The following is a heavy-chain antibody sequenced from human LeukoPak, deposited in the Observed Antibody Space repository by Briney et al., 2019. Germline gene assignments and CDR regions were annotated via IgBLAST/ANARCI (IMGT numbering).Heavy chain of an antibody. CDR1: GGSFSGYY. V-gene: IGHV4-4*07. J-gene: IGHJ6*02. Sequence: SETLSLTCAVYGGSFSGYYWSWIRQPAGKGLEWIGRIYTSGSTNYNPSLKSRVTMSVDTSKNQFSLKLSSVTAADTAVYYCAREIRAVAGTGMDVWGQGTTVTVSS. CDR3: AREIRAVAGTGMDV. D-gene: IGHD6-19*01. CDR2: IYTSGST.